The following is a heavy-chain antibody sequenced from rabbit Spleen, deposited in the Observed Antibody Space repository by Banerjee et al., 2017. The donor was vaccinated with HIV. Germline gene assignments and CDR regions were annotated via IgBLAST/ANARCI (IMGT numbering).Heavy chain of an antibody. V-gene: IGHV1S45*01. J-gene: IGHJ4*01. CDR1: GFDFSNYG. Sequence: QELLVESGGGLVQPGGSLKLSCKASGFDFSNYGVSWVRQAPGKGLEWIACIYAGSSGDTYYASWAKGRFTISKTSSTTVTLQMTSLTAADTATYFCARYENFAFNLWGPGTLVTVS. CDR2: IYAGSSGDT. CDR3: ARYENFAFNL.